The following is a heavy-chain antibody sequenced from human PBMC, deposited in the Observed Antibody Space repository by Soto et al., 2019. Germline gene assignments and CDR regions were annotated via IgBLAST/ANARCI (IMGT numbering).Heavy chain of an antibody. J-gene: IGHJ5*02. CDR2: IYYSGST. D-gene: IGHD6-19*01. Sequence: SETLSLTCTVSGGSISSYYWSWIRQPPGKGLEWIGYIYYSGSTNYNPSLKSRVTISVDTSKNQFSLKLSSVTAAGTAVYYCARAITAVAGNNWFDPWGQGTLVTVSS. CDR1: GGSISSYY. CDR3: ARAITAVAGNNWFDP. V-gene: IGHV4-59*01.